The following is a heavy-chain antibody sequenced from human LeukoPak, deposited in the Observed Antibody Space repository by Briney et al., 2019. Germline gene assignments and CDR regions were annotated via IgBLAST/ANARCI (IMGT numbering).Heavy chain of an antibody. CDR2: ISGSGDST. D-gene: IGHD6-19*01. J-gene: IGHJ4*02. V-gene: IGHV3-23*01. CDR1: GFTFSSYA. CDR3: AKEADPSASYLLGRYCYY. Sequence: GGSLRLSCAASGFTFSSYAMSWVRQAPGKGLEWVSPISGSGDSTYYADSVKGRFTISRDNSKNTLYLQMNSLRVEDTAVYYYAKEADPSASYLLGRYCYYCGQRTLFTVSS.